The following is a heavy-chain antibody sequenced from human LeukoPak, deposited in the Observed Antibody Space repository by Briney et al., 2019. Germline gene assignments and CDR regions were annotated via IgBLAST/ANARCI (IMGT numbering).Heavy chain of an antibody. D-gene: IGHD6-19*01. CDR1: GYSFTNYW. J-gene: IGHJ4*02. V-gene: IGHV5-51*01. CDR2: IYPDDSDT. Sequence: PGESLKISCRTSGYSFTNYWIAWVRQMPGKGLEWMGIIYPDDSDTKYSPSFQGQVTISVDKSISTAYLQWSSLKASDTAMYYCARPHSTGWKYWGQGTLVTVSS. CDR3: ARPHSTGWKY.